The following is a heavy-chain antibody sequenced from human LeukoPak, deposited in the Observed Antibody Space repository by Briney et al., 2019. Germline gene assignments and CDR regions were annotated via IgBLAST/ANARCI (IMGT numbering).Heavy chain of an antibody. Sequence: GGSLRLSCAASGFTFSSYAMSWVRQAPGKGLEWVSAISGSGGSTYYADSVKGRFTISRDNSKNTLYLQMNSLRAEDTAVYYCANSRGCSYGLTIPYYYDSSGLDYWGQGTLVTVSS. D-gene: IGHD3-22*01. J-gene: IGHJ4*02. CDR2: ISGSGGST. CDR1: GFTFSSYA. CDR3: ANSRGCSYGLTIPYYYDSSGLDY. V-gene: IGHV3-23*01.